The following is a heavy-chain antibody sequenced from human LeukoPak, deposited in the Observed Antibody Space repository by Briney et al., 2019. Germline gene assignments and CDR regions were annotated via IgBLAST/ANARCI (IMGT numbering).Heavy chain of an antibody. Sequence: GESLKISCTGSGYSFTTYWIGWVRRLPGKGLEWMGIIYPGDSDTRYSPSFQGQVTISADKSNTPAYLQWSSLKASDSAMYFCARTKTEYASDDAFDVWGQGTMVTVSS. D-gene: IGHD2/OR15-2a*01. CDR1: GYSFTTYW. CDR2: IYPGDSDT. CDR3: ARTKTEYASDDAFDV. V-gene: IGHV5-51*01. J-gene: IGHJ3*01.